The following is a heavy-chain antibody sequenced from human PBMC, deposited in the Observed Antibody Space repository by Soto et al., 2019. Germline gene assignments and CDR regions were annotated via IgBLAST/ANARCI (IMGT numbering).Heavy chain of an antibody. CDR1: GFTFSSYG. CDR2: ISYDGSNK. V-gene: IGHV3-30*18. Sequence: PGGSLRLSCAASGFTFSSYGMHWVRQAPGKGLEWVAVISYDGSNKYYADSVKGRFTISRDNSKNTLYLQMNSLRAEDTAVYYCAKTVVPAAGLVDYYYMDVWGKGTTVTVSS. J-gene: IGHJ6*03. D-gene: IGHD2-2*01. CDR3: AKTVVPAAGLVDYYYMDV.